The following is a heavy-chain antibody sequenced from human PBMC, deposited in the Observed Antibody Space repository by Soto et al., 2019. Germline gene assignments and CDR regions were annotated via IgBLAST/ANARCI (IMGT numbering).Heavy chain of an antibody. Sequence: EVQLLESGGGLVQPGGSLRLSCAASGFTFSSDAMSWVLQAPGKGLEWVSATSGSGCSTYYADSVKGRFTISRDNSKTPLYLQMNSLRAEDTAVYYCAKDLGAYHYYGMDVWGQGTTVTVSS. CDR3: AKDLGAYHYYGMDV. J-gene: IGHJ6*02. CDR2: TSGSGCST. CDR1: GFTFSSDA. V-gene: IGHV3-23*01.